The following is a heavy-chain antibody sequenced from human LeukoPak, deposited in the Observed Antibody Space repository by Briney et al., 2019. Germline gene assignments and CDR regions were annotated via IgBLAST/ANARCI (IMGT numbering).Heavy chain of an antibody. CDR2: IYYRGNT. CDR3: ARRKVAAEIDY. J-gene: IGHJ4*02. D-gene: IGHD6-13*01. Sequence: PSETLSLTCSVSGGSITDTTYFWGWIRQPPGKGLEWIGSIYYRGNTYYSPPLKSRVTLFVDTSKNQFSLKLTSVTAADTAIYYCARRKVAAEIDYWGQGTLVTVS. V-gene: IGHV4-39*01. CDR1: GGSITDTTYF.